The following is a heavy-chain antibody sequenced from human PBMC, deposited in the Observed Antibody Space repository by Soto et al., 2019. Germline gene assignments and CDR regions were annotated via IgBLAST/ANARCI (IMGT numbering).Heavy chain of an antibody. CDR1: GFRFDDYN. D-gene: IGHD3-3*01. J-gene: IGHJ6*02. V-gene: IGHV3-43*01. Sequence: GGSLRLSCAASGFRFDDYNMHWVRQAPGKGLEWVSLITWNGGNTYYADSVKGRFTISRDGTSRSVSLQMTSLKSEDTAFYYCARETLSFGSALDVWGQGTTVTVSS. CDR3: ARETLSFGSALDV. CDR2: ITWNGGNT.